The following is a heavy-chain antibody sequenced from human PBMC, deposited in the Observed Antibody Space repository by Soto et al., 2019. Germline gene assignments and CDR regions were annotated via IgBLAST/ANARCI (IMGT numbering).Heavy chain of an antibody. CDR2: IIPILGIA. Sequence: QVPLVQSGAEVKKPGSSVKVSCKASGGTFSSYTISWVRQAPGQGLEWMGRIIPILGIANYAQKFQGRVTITAGKPTSVSYMELSSLRSEDTAVYYCASRVDQLLIDYWGQGTLVTVSS. CDR3: ASRVDQLLIDY. CDR1: GGTFSSYT. J-gene: IGHJ4*02. V-gene: IGHV1-69*02. D-gene: IGHD2-2*01.